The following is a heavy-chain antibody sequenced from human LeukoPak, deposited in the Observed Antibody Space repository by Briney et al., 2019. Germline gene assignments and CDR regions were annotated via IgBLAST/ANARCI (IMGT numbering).Heavy chain of an antibody. CDR1: GYSFTSYW. CDR3: ARARPGYSSGWYGENWFDP. V-gene: IGHV5-51*01. Sequence: GESLKISCKGSGYSFTSYWIGWVRQMPGKGLEWMGIIYPGDSGTRYSPSFQGQVTISADKSISTAYLQWSSLKASDTAMYYCARARPGYSSGWYGENWFDPWGQGTLVTVSS. D-gene: IGHD6-19*01. CDR2: IYPGDSGT. J-gene: IGHJ5*02.